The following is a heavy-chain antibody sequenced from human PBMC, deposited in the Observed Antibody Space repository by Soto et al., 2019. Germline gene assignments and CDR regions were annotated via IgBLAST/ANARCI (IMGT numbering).Heavy chain of an antibody. D-gene: IGHD4-17*01. CDR3: ARTATVTTYYYYYYMDV. Sequence: GGSLRLSCAASGFTFSSYSMNWVRQAPGKGLEWVSYISSSSSTIYYADSVKGRFTISRDNAKNSLYLQMNSLRAEDTAVYYCARTATVTTYYYYYYMDVWGKGTTVTVSS. CDR1: GFTFSSYS. CDR2: ISSSSSTI. J-gene: IGHJ6*03. V-gene: IGHV3-48*01.